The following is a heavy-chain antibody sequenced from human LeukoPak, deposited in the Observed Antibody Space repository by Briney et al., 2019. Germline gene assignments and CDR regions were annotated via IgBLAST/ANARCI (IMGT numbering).Heavy chain of an antibody. J-gene: IGHJ3*02. D-gene: IGHD2-21*01. V-gene: IGHV1-18*01. CDR3: AREFIRPRAFDI. Sequence: GASVKVSCKASGYTFTSYGISWVRQAPGQGLEWMGWISAYSGGTNSTQKFQGRVTMTRDTSTSTVYMELSSLRPEDTAVYYCAREFIRPRAFDIWGQGTMVTVSS. CDR1: GYTFTSYG. CDR2: ISAYSGGT.